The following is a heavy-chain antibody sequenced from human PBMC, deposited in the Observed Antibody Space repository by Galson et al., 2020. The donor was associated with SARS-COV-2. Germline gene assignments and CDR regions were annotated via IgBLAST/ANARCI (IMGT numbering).Heavy chain of an antibody. CDR1: GFTFSSYG. CDR2: IWYDGSNK. D-gene: IGHD6-13*01. J-gene: IGHJ5*02. Sequence: TGGSLRLSCAASGFTFSSYGMHWVRQAPGKGLEWVAVIWYDGSNKYYADSVKGRFTISRDNSKNTLYLQMNSLRAEDTAVYYCARDLGDSSSLYENWFDPWGQGTLVTVSS. V-gene: IGHV3-33*01. CDR3: ARDLGDSSSLYENWFDP.